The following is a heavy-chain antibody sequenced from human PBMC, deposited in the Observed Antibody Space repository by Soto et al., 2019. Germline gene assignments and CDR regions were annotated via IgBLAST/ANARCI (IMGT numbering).Heavy chain of an antibody. D-gene: IGHD3-3*01. CDR2: IYPVDSNT. Sequence: PGESLKISCKGSGDSFPSYWICWARQLPGKGLEWVGIIYPVDSNTRYSPSFQGQVTISADKSISTAYLQWNSLKASDTAIYYCARSYQTYYDFWSGYDAFDIWGQGTMVTVSS. J-gene: IGHJ3*02. CDR3: ARSYQTYYDFWSGYDAFDI. V-gene: IGHV5-51*01. CDR1: GDSFPSYW.